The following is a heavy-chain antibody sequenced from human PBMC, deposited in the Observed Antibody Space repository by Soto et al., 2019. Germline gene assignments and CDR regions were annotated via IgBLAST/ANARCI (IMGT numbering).Heavy chain of an antibody. CDR3: AIILPRRYYFDY. J-gene: IGHJ4*02. CDR2: IYHSGST. D-gene: IGHD2-15*01. Sequence: SETLSLTCAVSGGSISSSNWWRWVRQPPGKGLEWIGEIYHSGSTNYNPSLKSRVTISVDKSKNQFSLKLSSVTAADTAVYYCAIILPRRYYFDYWGQGTLVTVSS. CDR1: GGSISSSNW. V-gene: IGHV4-4*02.